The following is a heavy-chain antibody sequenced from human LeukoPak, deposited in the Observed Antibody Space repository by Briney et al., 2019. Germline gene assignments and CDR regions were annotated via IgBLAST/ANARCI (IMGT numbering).Heavy chain of an antibody. D-gene: IGHD3-22*01. CDR1: GFTFDDYA. CDR2: ISGDGDNT. CDR3: AKDPTYYYGSSGFCEH. V-gene: IGHV3-43*02. J-gene: IGHJ1*01. Sequence: PGGSLRLSCAASGFTFDDYAMHRVRQAPGKGLEWVSLISGDGDNTYYADSVKGRFTISRDNSKNSLYLQMNSLRTEDTALYYCAKDPTYYYGSSGFCEHWGQGTLVTVSS.